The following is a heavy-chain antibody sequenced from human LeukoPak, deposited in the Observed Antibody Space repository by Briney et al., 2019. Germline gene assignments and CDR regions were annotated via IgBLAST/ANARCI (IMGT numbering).Heavy chain of an antibody. CDR2: ISGSGGST. D-gene: IGHD2-2*01. J-gene: IGHJ4*02. CDR1: GFTFSSYA. CDR3: AKDAWDIVVVPAAPGHFDY. V-gene: IGHV3-23*01. Sequence: GGSLRLSCAASGFTFSSYAMSWVRQDPGKGLEWVSAISGSGGSTYYADSVKGRFTISRDNSKNTLYLQMNSLRAEDTAVYYCAKDAWDIVVVPAAPGHFDYWGQGTLVTVSS.